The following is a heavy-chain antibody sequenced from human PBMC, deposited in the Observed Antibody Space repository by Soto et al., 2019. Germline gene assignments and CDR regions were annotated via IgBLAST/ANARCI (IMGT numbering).Heavy chain of an antibody. CDR1: GFTFGDYA. CDR2: IRSKAYGGTT. Sequence: GGSLRLSCPGSGFTFGDYAMSWVRRAPGKGLEWVGFIRSKAYGGTTEWAASVRGRFTFSRDDSKRIAYLQMNSLKTEDTGVYWCTRGTRPYVMDVWGQGTTVTVSS. V-gene: IGHV3-49*04. J-gene: IGHJ6*02. D-gene: IGHD6-6*01. CDR3: TRGTRPYVMDV.